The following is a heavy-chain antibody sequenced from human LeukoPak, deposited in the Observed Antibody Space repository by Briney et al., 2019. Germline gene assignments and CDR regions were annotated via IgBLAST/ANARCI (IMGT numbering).Heavy chain of an antibody. CDR1: GGSISSNSYY. D-gene: IGHD3-10*01. Sequence: PSETLSLTCTVSGGSISSNSYYWGWIRQPPGKGLEWIGSIYYSGSTFHNPSLKSRVTISVDTSKNQFSLKLSSVTAADTAVYYCASYGSEQLWGQGTLVTVSS. V-gene: IGHV4-39*01. CDR3: ASYGSEQL. CDR2: IYYSGST. J-gene: IGHJ4*02.